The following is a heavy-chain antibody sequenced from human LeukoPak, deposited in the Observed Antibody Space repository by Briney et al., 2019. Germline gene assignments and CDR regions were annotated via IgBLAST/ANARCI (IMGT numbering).Heavy chain of an antibody. V-gene: IGHV4-38-2*02. D-gene: IGHD3-10*01. CDR2: IYHSGST. Sequence: SETLSLTCTVSGYSISSGYYWGWIRQPPGKGLEWIGSIYHSGSTYYNPSLKSRVTISVDTSKNQFSLKMSSVTAAETAVYYCARGITRRRTFDIWGQGTMVTVSS. J-gene: IGHJ3*02. CDR3: ARGITRRRTFDI. CDR1: GYSISSGYY.